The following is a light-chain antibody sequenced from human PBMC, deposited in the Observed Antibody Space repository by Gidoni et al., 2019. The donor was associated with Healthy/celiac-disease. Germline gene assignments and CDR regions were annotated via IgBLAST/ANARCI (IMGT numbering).Light chain of an antibody. CDR1: QSVSRSY. CDR2: GAC. CDR3: QQYGSSPRT. V-gene: IGKV3-20*01. J-gene: IGKJ1*01. Sequence: EIVLSQSPGTLSLSPGESATLSCRASQSVSRSYLAWYQQKPGQAPRPLIYGACSRATGIPDRCSGSGYGTDVTLTISRLEPEEFAVYYCQQYGSSPRTFGQGTKVEIK.